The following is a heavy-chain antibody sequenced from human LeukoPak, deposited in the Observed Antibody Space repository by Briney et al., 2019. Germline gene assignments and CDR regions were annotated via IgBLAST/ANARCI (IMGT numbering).Heavy chain of an antibody. CDR3: ARRRNYYFDN. D-gene: IGHD1-14*01. CDR2: ISSSGGTT. CDR1: GFTLSTYE. V-gene: IGHV3-48*03. J-gene: IGHJ4*02. Sequence: GGSLRLSCAASGFTLSTYEVNWVRQAPGKGLEWVSAISSSGGTTYYADSVKGRFTISRDNAMNSLYLQINSLRAEDTALYYCARRRNYYFDNWGQGTLVTVSS.